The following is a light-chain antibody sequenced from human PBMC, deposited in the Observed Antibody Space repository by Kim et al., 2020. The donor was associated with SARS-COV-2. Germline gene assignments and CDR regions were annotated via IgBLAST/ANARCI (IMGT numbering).Light chain of an antibody. V-gene: IGKV1-39*01. CDR1: QSISGH. Sequence: DIQMTQSPSSLSASVGDRVTITCRSSQSISGHLNWYQQKPGRAPNLLIYAASVLHSGVPSRFSATASGTDLTLTISSLQPEDFATYYCQQSYSAPRTFGQGTKVDIK. CDR3: QQSYSAPRT. CDR2: AAS. J-gene: IGKJ1*01.